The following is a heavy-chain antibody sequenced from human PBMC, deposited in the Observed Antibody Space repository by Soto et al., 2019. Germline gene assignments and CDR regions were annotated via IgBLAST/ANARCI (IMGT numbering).Heavy chain of an antibody. CDR3: ARREIQGPIDY. CDR1: GYSISSSNW. V-gene: IGHV4-28*01. CDR2: IYYSGTT. D-gene: IGHD1-26*01. J-gene: IGHJ4*02. Sequence: QVQLQESGPGLVKPSDTLSLTCAVSGYSISSSNWWCWIRQPPGKGLEWIGYIYYSGTTYYNPSLKSRVTMSVATSKNQFPLKLTSVTAVDTAVYYCARREIQGPIDYWGQGPLVTVSS.